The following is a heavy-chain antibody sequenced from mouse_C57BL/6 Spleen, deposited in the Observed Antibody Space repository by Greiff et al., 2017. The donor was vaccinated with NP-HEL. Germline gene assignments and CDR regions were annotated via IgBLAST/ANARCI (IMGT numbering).Heavy chain of an antibody. CDR1: GFTFSSYA. V-gene: IGHV5-4*01. CDR3: AREAGAAVGNWYFDV. J-gene: IGHJ1*03. Sequence: EVQGVESGGGLVKPGGSLKLSCAASGFTFSSYAMSWVRQTPEKRLEWVATISDGGSYTYYPDNVKGRFTISRDNAKNNLYLQMSHLKSEDTAMYDCAREAGAAVGNWYFDVWGTGTTVTVSS. D-gene: IGHD1-1*01. CDR2: ISDGGSYT.